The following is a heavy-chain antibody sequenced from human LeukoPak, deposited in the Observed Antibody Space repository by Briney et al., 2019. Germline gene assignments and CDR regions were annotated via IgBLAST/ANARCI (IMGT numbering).Heavy chain of an antibody. V-gene: IGHV3-7*04. CDR3: ARAYSYAFEP. Sequence: GGSLRLSCAASGFTFSSNWMSWVRQAPGKGLEWVANVEQDGSETYYVDSVKGRFTISRDNAKNSLFLQMNTLRVEDTAVYYCARAYSYAFEPWGQGTLVTVSS. CDR1: GFTFSSNW. J-gene: IGHJ5*02. CDR2: VEQDGSET. D-gene: IGHD5-18*01.